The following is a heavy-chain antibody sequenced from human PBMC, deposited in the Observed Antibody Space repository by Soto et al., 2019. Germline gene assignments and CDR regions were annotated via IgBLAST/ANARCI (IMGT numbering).Heavy chain of an antibody. Sequence: QVKLVQSGAEVKKPGSSVKVSCKASGGTFSSYAISWVRQAPGQGLEWMGGIIPIFGTANYAQKFQGRVTITADESTSTAYMELSSLRSEDTAVYYCATGGATNYYDSSGYIDYWGQGTLVTVSS. V-gene: IGHV1-69*01. D-gene: IGHD3-22*01. CDR1: GGTFSSYA. J-gene: IGHJ4*02. CDR2: IIPIFGTA. CDR3: ATGGATNYYDSSGYIDY.